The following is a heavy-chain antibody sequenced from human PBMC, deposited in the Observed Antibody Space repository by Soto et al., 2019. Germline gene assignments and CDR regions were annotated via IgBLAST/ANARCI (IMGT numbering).Heavy chain of an antibody. CDR2: IYYSGST. Sequence: PSETLSLTCTVSGGFISSYYWSWIRQPPGKGLEWIGYIYYSGSTNYNPSLKSRVTISVDTSKNQFSLKLSSVTAADTAVYYCARLGAYYQSLDPWGPGTLVTVSS. CDR1: GGFISSYY. J-gene: IGHJ5*02. D-gene: IGHD3-22*01. V-gene: IGHV4-59*08. CDR3: ARLGAYYQSLDP.